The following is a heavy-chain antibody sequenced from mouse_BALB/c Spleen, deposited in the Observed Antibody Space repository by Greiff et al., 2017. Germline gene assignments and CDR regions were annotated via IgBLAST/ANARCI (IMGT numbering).Heavy chain of an antibody. Sequence: DVQLQESGGGLVKPGGSLKLSCAASGFTFSSYTMSWVRQTPEKRLEWVATISSGGSYTYYPDSVKGRFTISRDNAKNTLYLQMSSLKSEDTAMYYCTREYYGSSHYYAMDYWGQGTSVTVSS. CDR1: GFTFSSYT. V-gene: IGHV5-6-4*01. CDR3: TREYYGSSHYYAMDY. D-gene: IGHD1-1*01. CDR2: ISSGGSYT. J-gene: IGHJ4*01.